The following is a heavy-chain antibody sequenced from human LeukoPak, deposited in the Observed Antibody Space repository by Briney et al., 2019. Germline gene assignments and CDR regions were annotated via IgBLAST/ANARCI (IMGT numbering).Heavy chain of an antibody. D-gene: IGHD3-9*01. CDR1: GFTFDDYA. CDR2: IHWNGGTT. CDR3: ARDSLRYFDFAFDL. J-gene: IGHJ3*01. Sequence: GGSLGLSCAASGFTFDDYAMSWVRQVPGKGLEWVSGIHWNGGTTGYADSVKGRFIISRDNAKNFLYLQMNSLRAEDTAFYYCARDSLRYFDFAFDLWGQGTMVTVSS. V-gene: IGHV3-20*04.